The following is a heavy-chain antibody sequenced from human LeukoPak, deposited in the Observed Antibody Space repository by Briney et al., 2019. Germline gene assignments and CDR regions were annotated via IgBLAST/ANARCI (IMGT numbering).Heavy chain of an antibody. Sequence: GGSLRLSCAASGFTVSSNYMSWVRQAPGKGLEWVSVIYSGGTTYYADSVKGRFTISRDNSNNTLYLQMNSLRAEDTAVYYCARGPVTRFEIWGQGTMVTVSS. D-gene: IGHD4-17*01. J-gene: IGHJ3*02. V-gene: IGHV3-53*01. CDR1: GFTVSSNY. CDR3: ARGPVTRFEI. CDR2: IYSGGTT.